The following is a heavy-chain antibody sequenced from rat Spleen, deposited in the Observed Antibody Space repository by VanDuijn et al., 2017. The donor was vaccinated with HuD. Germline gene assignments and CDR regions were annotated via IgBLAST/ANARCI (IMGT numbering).Heavy chain of an antibody. D-gene: IGHD1-9*01. CDR3: ARRHYGYTDYFDY. Sequence: EVQLVESGGGLVQPGRSLKLSCVASGFTFSKSGMAWVRQAPTKGLEWVTTISYGDSSGHSSTYYRDSVKGRFTISRDNAKSTLSLQMDSLRSEDTATYYCARRHYGYTDYFDYWGQGVMVTVSS. CDR2: ISYGDSSGHSST. V-gene: IGHV5-29*01. J-gene: IGHJ2*01. CDR1: GFTFSKSG.